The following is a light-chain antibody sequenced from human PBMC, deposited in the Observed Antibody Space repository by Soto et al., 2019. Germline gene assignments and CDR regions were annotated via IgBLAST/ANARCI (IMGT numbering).Light chain of an antibody. CDR3: QQYGDSPFT. Sequence: EVVLTQSPGTLSLSPGERATLSCRASQIVTINSLAWYQQKPGQPPRLLIYAASTRASAIPDRFSGSGSGTDFTLTISRPQPEDFALYYCQQYGDSPFTFGPGTRVDVK. CDR1: QIVTINS. V-gene: IGKV3-20*01. CDR2: AAS. J-gene: IGKJ3*01.